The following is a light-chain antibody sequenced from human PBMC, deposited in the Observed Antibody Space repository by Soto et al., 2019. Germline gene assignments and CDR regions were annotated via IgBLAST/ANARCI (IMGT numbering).Light chain of an antibody. Sequence: DIQMKQSPSSLSASVGDRVTITCRASQVISRCLAWYQLKPGKAPKSLIYAASTLQSGVPSRFSGSGSGTHFTLTVSSVQPEDSATYYCQQYGSFPATFGQGTKVEI. V-gene: IGKV1D-16*01. CDR2: AAS. J-gene: IGKJ1*01. CDR1: QVISRC. CDR3: QQYGSFPAT.